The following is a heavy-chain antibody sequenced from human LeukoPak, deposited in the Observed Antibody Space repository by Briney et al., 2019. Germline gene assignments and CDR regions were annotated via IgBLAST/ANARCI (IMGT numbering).Heavy chain of an antibody. J-gene: IGHJ3*02. CDR2: IYSGGST. V-gene: IGHV3-53*01. CDR1: GFTVSSNY. Sequence: GGSLRLSCAASGFTVSSNYMSWVRQAPGKGLEWVSVIYSGGSTYYADSVKGRFTISRDNSKNTLYLQMNSLRAEDTAVYYCARLICGGGDCGGVGAFDIWAKGQWSPSLQ. D-gene: IGHD2-21*02. CDR3: ARLICGGGDCGGVGAFDI.